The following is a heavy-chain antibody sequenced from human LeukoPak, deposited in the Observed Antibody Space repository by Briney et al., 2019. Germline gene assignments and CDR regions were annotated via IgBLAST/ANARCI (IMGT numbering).Heavy chain of an antibody. Sequence: PSETLSHTCTVSGGSISSYYWSWIRQPAGKGLEWIGRIYTSGSSNSNPSLKSRVTMSADTSKNQFSLKLSSVTAADTAVYYCARDISVAGSFLLFDYWGQGTLVTVSS. J-gene: IGHJ4*02. CDR3: ARDISVAGSFLLFDY. CDR1: GGSISSYY. V-gene: IGHV4-4*07. CDR2: IYTSGSS. D-gene: IGHD6-19*01.